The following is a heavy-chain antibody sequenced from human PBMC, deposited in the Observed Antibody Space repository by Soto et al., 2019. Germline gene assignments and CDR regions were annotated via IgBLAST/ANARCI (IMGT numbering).Heavy chain of an antibody. J-gene: IGHJ4*02. D-gene: IGHD1-7*01. CDR2: FDPEDGET. Sequence: ASVKVSCKISGHTLTELSMHWVRQAPGKGLEWMGGFDPEDGETIYAQKFQGRVTMTEDTSTDTAYMELSSLRSEDTAVYYCASWNYNGYYFDYWGQGTLVTVSS. CDR1: GHTLTELS. CDR3: ASWNYNGYYFDY. V-gene: IGHV1-24*01.